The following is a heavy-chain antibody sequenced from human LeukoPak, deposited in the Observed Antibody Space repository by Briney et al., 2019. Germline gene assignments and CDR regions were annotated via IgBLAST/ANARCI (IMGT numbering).Heavy chain of an antibody. CDR3: AELGITMIGGV. D-gene: IGHD3-10*02. Sequence: GGSLRLSCAASGFTFSSYEMNWVRQAPGKGLGWVSFISSSGSTIYYADSVKGRFTISRDNAKNSLYLQMNSLRAEDTAVYYCAELGITMIGGVWGKGTTVTISS. V-gene: IGHV3-48*03. CDR1: GFTFSSYE. CDR2: ISSSGSTI. J-gene: IGHJ6*04.